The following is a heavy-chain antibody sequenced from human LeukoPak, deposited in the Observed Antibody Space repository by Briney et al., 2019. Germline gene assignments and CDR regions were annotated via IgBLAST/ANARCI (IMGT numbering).Heavy chain of an antibody. Sequence: SETLSLTCTVSGDSITGYYWGWIRQPPGKGLEWIGNIYYTGNTYYNASLKSRVTISVDTSKNQFSLKVISMTAADTAVYYCARVRYYYDSSAYSSYYMDVWGKGTTVTVSS. V-gene: IGHV4-38-2*02. CDR3: ARVRYYYDSSAYSSYYMDV. J-gene: IGHJ6*03. CDR2: IYYTGNT. CDR1: GDSITGYY. D-gene: IGHD3-22*01.